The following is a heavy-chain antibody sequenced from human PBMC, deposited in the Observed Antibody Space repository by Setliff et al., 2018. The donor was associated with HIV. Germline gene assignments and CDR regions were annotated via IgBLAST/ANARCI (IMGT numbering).Heavy chain of an antibody. CDR1: GFAFSDFY. Sequence: LRLSCAASGFAFSDFYMSWIRQAPGKGLEWVSYISGGGSSTNYTDSVRGRFTISRDNAKNSLYLQMSSLRADDTAVYYCVRDGIIRTTRVFDYWGQGTLVTVSS. D-gene: IGHD3-16*02. V-gene: IGHV3-11*01. CDR3: VRDGIIRTTRVFDY. J-gene: IGHJ4*02. CDR2: ISGGGSST.